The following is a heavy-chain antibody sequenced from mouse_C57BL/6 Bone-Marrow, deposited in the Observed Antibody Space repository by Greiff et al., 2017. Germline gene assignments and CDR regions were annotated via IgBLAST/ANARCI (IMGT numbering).Heavy chain of an antibody. D-gene: IGHD2-3*01. V-gene: IGHV14-4*01. Sequence: EVQLQQSGAELVRPGASVKLSCTASGFNIKDDYMHWVKQRPEQGLEWIGWIDPENGDTEYASKFQGKATITADTSSNTAYLQISSLTSEDTAVYYCTTDGSFAYWGQGTLVTVSA. J-gene: IGHJ3*01. CDR3: TTDGSFAY. CDR1: GFNIKDDY. CDR2: IDPENGDT.